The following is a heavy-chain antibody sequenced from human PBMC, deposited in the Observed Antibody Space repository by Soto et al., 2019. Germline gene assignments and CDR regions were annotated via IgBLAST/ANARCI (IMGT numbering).Heavy chain of an antibody. D-gene: IGHD5-12*01. CDR1: GYSFTSYL. J-gene: IGHJ6*02. CDR3: ARWIRGYSGYFYYYYGMDV. CDR2: IYPGDSDT. V-gene: IGHV5-51*01. Sequence: PGESLKISCKGSGYSFTSYLIGWVRQMPGKGLEWMGIIYPGDSDTRYSPSFQGQVTISADKSISTAYLQWSSLKASDTAMYYCARWIRGYSGYFYYYYGMDVWGQGTTVTVSS.